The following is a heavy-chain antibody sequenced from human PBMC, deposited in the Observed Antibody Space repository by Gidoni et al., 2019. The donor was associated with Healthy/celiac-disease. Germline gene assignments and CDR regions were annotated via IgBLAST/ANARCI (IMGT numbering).Heavy chain of an antibody. J-gene: IGHJ6*02. CDR3: ARGPIVVVPEPMGYYYYYGMDV. V-gene: IGHV1-2*02. D-gene: IGHD2-2*01. CDR2: INPNSGGT. CDR1: GYTFTGSY. Sequence: QVQLVQSGAEVKKPGASVKVSCKASGYTFTGSYMHWVRQAPGQGLEWMGWINPNSGGTNYAQKFQGRITMTRDTSISTAYMELSRLRSDDTAVYYCARGPIVVVPEPMGYYYYYGMDVWGQGTTVTVSS.